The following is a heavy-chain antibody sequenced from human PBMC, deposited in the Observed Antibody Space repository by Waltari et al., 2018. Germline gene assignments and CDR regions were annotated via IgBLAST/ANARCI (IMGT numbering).Heavy chain of an antibody. J-gene: IGHJ5*02. CDR1: GGSISSGDYY. D-gene: IGHD3-3*02. CDR3: ARGGSPHFWSGSGGWFDP. CDR2: IYYSGST. V-gene: IGHV4-30-4*08. Sequence: QVQLQESGPGLVKPSQTLSLTCTVSGGSISSGDYYWSWLRPPPGKGLEWIGYIYYSGSTYYNPSLKSRVTISVDTSKNQFSLKLSSVTAADTAVYYCARGGSPHFWSGSGGWFDPWGQGTLVTVSS.